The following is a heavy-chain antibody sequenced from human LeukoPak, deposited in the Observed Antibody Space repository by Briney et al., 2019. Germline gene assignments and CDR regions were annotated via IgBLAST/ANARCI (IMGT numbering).Heavy chain of an antibody. D-gene: IGHD4-17*01. CDR3: AREGTVTTDAFDL. Sequence: GRSLRLSCAASGFTFSSYAMHWVRQAPGKGLEWVAVISYDGSNKYYADSVKGRFTISRDNSKNTLYLQMNSLRAEDTAVYYCAREGTVTTDAFDLWGQGTMVTVSS. J-gene: IGHJ3*01. CDR1: GFTFSSYA. V-gene: IGHV3-30-3*01. CDR2: ISYDGSNK.